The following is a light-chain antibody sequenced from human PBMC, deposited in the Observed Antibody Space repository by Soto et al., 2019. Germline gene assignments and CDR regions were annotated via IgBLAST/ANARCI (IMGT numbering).Light chain of an antibody. Sequence: QSALTQPASLSVSPGQSITISCTGTSSDVGGYNYVSWYQQHPGKAPKLMIYDVSNRPSGVSNRFSGSKSGNTASLTISGLQAEDEADYYCSSYTSSSPWVFGTGTKVTV. CDR3: SSYTSSSPWV. CDR2: DVS. V-gene: IGLV2-14*01. J-gene: IGLJ1*01. CDR1: SSDVGGYNY.